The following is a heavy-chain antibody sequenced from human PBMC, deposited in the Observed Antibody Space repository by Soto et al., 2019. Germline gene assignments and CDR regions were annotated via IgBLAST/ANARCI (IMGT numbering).Heavy chain of an antibody. CDR1: GFTFTSSA. CDR2: IVVGSGNT. J-gene: IGHJ4*02. CDR3: AASKGYYYDSSGYSVDY. Sequence: SVKVSCKASGFTFTSSAVQWVRQARGQRLEWIGWIVVGSGNTDYAQKFQERVTITRDMSISTAYMELSSLRSEDTAVYYCAASKGYYYDSSGYSVDYWGQGTLVTVSS. D-gene: IGHD3-22*01. V-gene: IGHV1-58*01.